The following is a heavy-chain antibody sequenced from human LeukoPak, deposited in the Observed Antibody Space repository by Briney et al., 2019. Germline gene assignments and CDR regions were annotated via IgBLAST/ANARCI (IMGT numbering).Heavy chain of an antibody. CDR2: IFHSGST. CDR3: ARYYYYYMDV. V-gene: IGHV4-4*02. CDR1: GDSISSPNW. J-gene: IGHJ6*03. Sequence: KPSETLSLTCTVSGDSISSPNWWSWVRQPPGKGLEWIGEIFHSGSTNYNPSLKSRVTISVDKSENQYSLKLSSVTAADTAVYYCARYYYYYMDVWGKGTTVTVSS.